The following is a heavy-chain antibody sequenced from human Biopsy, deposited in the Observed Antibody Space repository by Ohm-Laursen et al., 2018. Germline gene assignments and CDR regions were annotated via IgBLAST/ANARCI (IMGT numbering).Heavy chain of an antibody. D-gene: IGHD1-26*01. CDR3: ARDPIVGSKADGMDV. V-gene: IGHV3-33*01. J-gene: IGHJ6*02. CDR1: GFTLNKHG. Sequence: SLRLSCSTSGFTLNKHGMHWVRQAPNKGLEWVAIIWYDGSSEYYADSVKGRFTISRDNSKNTVYLQMNSLRVEDTAVYYCARDPIVGSKADGMDVWGQGTTVTVSS. CDR2: IWYDGSSE.